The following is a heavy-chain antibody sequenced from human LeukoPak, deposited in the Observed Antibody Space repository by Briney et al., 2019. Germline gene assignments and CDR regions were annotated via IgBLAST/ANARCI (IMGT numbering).Heavy chain of an antibody. J-gene: IGHJ4*02. V-gene: IGHV3-74*03. CDR3: ARGAAPQGY. CDR1: GFTFSSDW. Sequence: GGSLRLSCAASGFTFSSDWMHWVRQAPGRGLVWVSRINGDGSTTAYADSVKGRFTISRDNAKNTLYLQMNSLRVEDTAVYYCARGAAPQGYWGQGTLVTVSS. D-gene: IGHD2-15*01. CDR2: INGDGSTT.